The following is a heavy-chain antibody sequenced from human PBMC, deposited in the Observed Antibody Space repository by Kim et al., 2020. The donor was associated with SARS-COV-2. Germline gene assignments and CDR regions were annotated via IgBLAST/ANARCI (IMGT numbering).Heavy chain of an antibody. CDR2: HLGST. J-gene: IGHJ5*02. Sequence: HLGSTNSNPSLKSRVTISVDTSKNQFSLRLSSVTAADTAVYYCARAITPPWGQGTLVTVSS. V-gene: IGHV4-34*01. CDR3: ARAITPP.